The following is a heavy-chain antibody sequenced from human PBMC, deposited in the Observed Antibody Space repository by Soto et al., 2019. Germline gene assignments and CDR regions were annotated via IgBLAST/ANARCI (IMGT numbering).Heavy chain of an antibody. CDR2: ISHLENT. Sequence: SETLSLTCTVSGGSITYGGFSWSWIRQSPVKGLEWIGYISHLENTYFHPTFKSRLTMSIDRSKNQFSLNLSSVTAADRAVYFCARGGGNDPFDSWGQGVLVTVSS. CDR3: ARGGGNDPFDS. D-gene: IGHD1-1*01. J-gene: IGHJ4*02. V-gene: IGHV4-30-2*06. CDR1: GGSITYGGFS.